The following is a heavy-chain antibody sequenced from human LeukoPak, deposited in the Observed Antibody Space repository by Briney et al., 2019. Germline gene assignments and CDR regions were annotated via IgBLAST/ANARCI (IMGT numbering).Heavy chain of an antibody. CDR1: GFTSSSYS. J-gene: IGHJ4*02. D-gene: IGHD3-10*01. V-gene: IGHV3-21*01. Sequence: GGSLRLSCAASGFTSSSYSMNWVRQAPGKGLEWVSSISSSSSYIYYADSVKGRFTISRDNAKNSLYLQMNSLRAEDTAVYYCARGYITMVRGVIIGGFDYWGQGTLVTVSS. CDR2: ISSSSSYI. CDR3: ARGYITMVRGVIIGGFDY.